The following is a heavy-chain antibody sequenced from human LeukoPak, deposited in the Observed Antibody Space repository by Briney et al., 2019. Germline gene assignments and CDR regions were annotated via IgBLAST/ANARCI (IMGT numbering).Heavy chain of an antibody. V-gene: IGHV3-23*01. Sequence: GGSLRLSCAASGFSFNNYAMSWVRQAPGKGLEWVSGISGSGDSTDYVDSVKGRFTISRDNSKNTPYLQMNSLRAEDTAVYYCAKTPHPTRSTCFDYWGQGTLVTVSS. D-gene: IGHD5/OR15-5a*01. CDR1: GFSFNNYA. CDR3: AKTPHPTRSTCFDY. J-gene: IGHJ4*02. CDR2: ISGSGDST.